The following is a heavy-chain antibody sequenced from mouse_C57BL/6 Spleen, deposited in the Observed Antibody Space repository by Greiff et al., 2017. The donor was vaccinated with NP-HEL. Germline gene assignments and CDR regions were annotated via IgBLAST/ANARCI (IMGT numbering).Heavy chain of an antibody. CDR3: AREGGLRVLDY. J-gene: IGHJ2*01. CDR1: GYTFTSYW. D-gene: IGHD2-2*01. V-gene: IGHV1-59*01. CDR2: IDPSDSYT. Sequence: QVQLQQPGAELVRPGTSVKLSCKASGYTFTSYWMHWVKQRPGQGLEWIGVIDPSDSYTNYNQKFKGKATLTVDTSSSTAYMQLSSLTSEDSAVYYCAREGGLRVLDYWGQGTTLTVSS.